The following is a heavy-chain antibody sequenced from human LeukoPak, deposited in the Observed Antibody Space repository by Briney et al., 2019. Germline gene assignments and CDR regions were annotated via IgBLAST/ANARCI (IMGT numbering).Heavy chain of an antibody. CDR2: ISSSGSTI. D-gene: IGHD1-26*01. CDR3: AREWEQGFDY. V-gene: IGHV3-48*04. Sequence: GGSLRLSCAASGFTFSSYTMNWVRQAPGKGLEWVSYISSSGSTIYYADSVKGRFTISRDNTKNSLYLQMNSLRAEDTAVYYCAREWEQGFDYWGQGTLVTVSS. CDR1: GFTFSSYT. J-gene: IGHJ4*02.